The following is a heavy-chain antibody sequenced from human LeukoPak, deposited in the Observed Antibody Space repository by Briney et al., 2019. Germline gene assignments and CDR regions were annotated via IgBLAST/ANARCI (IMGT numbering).Heavy chain of an antibody. D-gene: IGHD3-10*02. J-gene: IGHJ6*04. V-gene: IGHV3-66*01. CDR2: IYSGGST. Sequence: GGSLRLSCAASGFTVSSNYMSWVRQAPGKGLEWVSVIYSGGSTCYADSVKGRFTISRDNAKNSLYLQMNSLRAEDTAVYYCAELGITMIGGVWGKGTTVTISS. CDR3: AELGITMIGGV. CDR1: GFTVSSNY.